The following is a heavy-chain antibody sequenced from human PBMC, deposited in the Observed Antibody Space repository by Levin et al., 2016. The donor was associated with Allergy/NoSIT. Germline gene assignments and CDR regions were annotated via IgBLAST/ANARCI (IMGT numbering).Heavy chain of an antibody. CDR1: GFTFSTYA. Sequence: GGSLRLSCAASGFTFSTYAMTWVRQAPGKGLEWVSSISESGYTTYYADSVKGRFTISRDNTKNTLYLQMNSLRAADTAVYYCAKSVSTTWYGPIDYWGQGTLVTVSA. J-gene: IGHJ4*02. CDR2: ISESGYTT. D-gene: IGHD6-13*01. CDR3: AKSVSTTWYGPIDY. V-gene: IGHV3-23*01.